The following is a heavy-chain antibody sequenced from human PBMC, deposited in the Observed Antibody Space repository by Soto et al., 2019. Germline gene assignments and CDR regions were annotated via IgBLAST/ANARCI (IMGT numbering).Heavy chain of an antibody. V-gene: IGHV1-69*01. D-gene: IGHD5-18*01. CDR1: GGTFSSYA. J-gene: IGHJ6*02. CDR3: ARDWTGYSYGYNYYYGMDV. Sequence: QVQLVQSRAEVKKPGSSVKVSCKASGGTFSSYAISWVRQAPGQGLEWMGGIIPIFGTANYAQKFQGRVTITADESTSTAYMELSSLRSEDTAVYYCARDWTGYSYGYNYYYGMDVWGQGTTVTVSS. CDR2: IIPIFGTA.